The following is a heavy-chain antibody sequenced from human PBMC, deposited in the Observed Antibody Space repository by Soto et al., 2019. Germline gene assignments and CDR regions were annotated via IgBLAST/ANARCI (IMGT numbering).Heavy chain of an antibody. V-gene: IGHV3-48*03. CDR2: ISSSGSTI. D-gene: IGHD6-19*01. CDR3: ARARDSSGWPDY. Sequence: PGWSLRLSCASSVFTFSSYEMNWVRQAPGKGLEWVSYISSSGSTIYYADSVKGRFTISRDNAKNSLYLQMNSLRAEDTAVYYCARARDSSGWPDYWGQGTLVTVSS. J-gene: IGHJ4*02. CDR1: VFTFSSYE.